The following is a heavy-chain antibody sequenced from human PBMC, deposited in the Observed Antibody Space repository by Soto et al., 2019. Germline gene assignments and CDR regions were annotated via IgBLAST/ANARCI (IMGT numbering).Heavy chain of an antibody. CDR1: GGSFSNSF. D-gene: IGHD6-19*01. Sequence: LSRTCAVYGGSFSNSFWTWIRQPPGKGLEWIGEFIHSGSTNYNPSLKSRVTISEDTSKNHFSLKLSSVIAADTAMYYCARGSYSSAGLDYWAQGTLVTVSS. CDR3: ARGSYSSAGLDY. CDR2: FIHSGST. V-gene: IGHV4-34*01. J-gene: IGHJ4*02.